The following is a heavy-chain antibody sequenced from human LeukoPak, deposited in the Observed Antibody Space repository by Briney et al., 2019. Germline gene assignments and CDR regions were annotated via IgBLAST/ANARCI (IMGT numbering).Heavy chain of an antibody. CDR2: IKQYGSEK. CDR1: GFKFSSYG. D-gene: IGHD5-12*01. Sequence: PGGSLRLSCAASGFKFSSYGMYWVRQAPGKGLEWVANIKQYGSEKYYVDSVKGRFTISRDNAKSSLYLQMNSLRAADTAVYYCARDREGGYVAYFDYWGQGTLVTVSS. V-gene: IGHV3-7*01. J-gene: IGHJ4*02. CDR3: ARDREGGYVAYFDY.